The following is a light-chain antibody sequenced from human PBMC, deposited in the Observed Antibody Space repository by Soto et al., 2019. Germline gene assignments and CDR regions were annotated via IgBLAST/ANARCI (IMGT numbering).Light chain of an antibody. Sequence: EVVLTQSPGTLSSSPGERATLSCRASQSISSSYVAWYQQKPGQPPRLLIYDASSRATGIPDRFSGSGSGTDFTLTISRLEPEDFAVYYCQQYGISRTFGQGTKVEIK. CDR3: QQYGISRT. CDR2: DAS. J-gene: IGKJ1*01. V-gene: IGKV3-20*01. CDR1: QSISSSY.